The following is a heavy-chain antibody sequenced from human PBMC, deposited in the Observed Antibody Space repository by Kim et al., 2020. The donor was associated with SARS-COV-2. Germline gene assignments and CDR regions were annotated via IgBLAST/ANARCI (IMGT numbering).Heavy chain of an antibody. J-gene: IGHJ4*02. D-gene: IGHD7-27*01. CDR2: ISANNGKT. CDR3: ARDPNGSADC. Sequence: ASVKVSCKASGYTFTSYDIIWVRQAPGRGLEWLGWISANNGKTDYAQNFQGRVTMTTDTSTSTAYMELRSLTSDDTAVYYCARDPNGSADCWGQGILVTVSS. V-gene: IGHV1-18*01. CDR1: GYTFTSYD.